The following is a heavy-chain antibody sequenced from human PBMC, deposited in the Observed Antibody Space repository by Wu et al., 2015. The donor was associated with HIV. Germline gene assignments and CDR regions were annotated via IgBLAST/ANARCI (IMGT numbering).Heavy chain of an antibody. CDR2: VNPNSDNT. Sequence: QVRLVQSGAEVKKPGASVKVSCKASGYTFTTYDINWVRQAPGQGLEWMGWVNPNSDNTGYAQKFQGRVTITRSTSISTAYMELSSLRSEDTAMYYCASGRPGAFDIWGPRDNGHRLF. V-gene: IGHV1-8*03. CDR3: ASGRPGAFDI. CDR1: GYTFTTYD. J-gene: IGHJ3*02.